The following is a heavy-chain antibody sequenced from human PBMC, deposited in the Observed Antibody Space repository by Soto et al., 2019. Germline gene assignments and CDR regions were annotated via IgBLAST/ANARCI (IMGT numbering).Heavy chain of an antibody. CDR3: ARARWFDP. CDR1: GGSISSYY. J-gene: IGHJ5*02. V-gene: IGHV4-59*01. CDR2: IYYSGST. Sequence: SETLSLTCTVSGGSISSYYWSWIRQPPGKGLEWIGYIYYSGSTNYNPSLKSRVTISVDTSKNQFSLKLSSVTAADTAVYYCARARWFDPWGQGTLVTVS.